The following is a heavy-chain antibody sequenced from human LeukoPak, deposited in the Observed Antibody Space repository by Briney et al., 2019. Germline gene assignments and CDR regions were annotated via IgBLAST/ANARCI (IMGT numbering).Heavy chain of an antibody. J-gene: IGHJ4*02. D-gene: IGHD1-26*01. Sequence: GESLKISCKGSGYNFANYWIGWVRQMPGKGLEWMGIIYPGDSDTRYSPSFQGQVTISADKSISTAYLQWSSLKASDTAMYYCARPPSGSTTGNFDYWGQGTLVTASS. CDR3: ARPPSGSTTGNFDY. CDR2: IYPGDSDT. V-gene: IGHV5-51*01. CDR1: GYNFANYW.